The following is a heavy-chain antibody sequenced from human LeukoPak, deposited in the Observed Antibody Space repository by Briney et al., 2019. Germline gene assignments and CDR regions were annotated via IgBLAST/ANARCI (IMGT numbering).Heavy chain of an antibody. CDR1: GFIFSHYG. V-gene: IGHV3-33*01. Sequence: GGSLRLSCEASGFIFSHYGMHWGRQAPGKGLEWVAVIWSDGSNSFYAGSVKGRFTISRDNSQNTVFLEMDSLRAEDTAMYYCARDAQRGFDYSNSLKYWGHGTLVTVSS. D-gene: IGHD4-11*01. CDR2: IWSDGSNS. J-gene: IGHJ4*01. CDR3: ARDAQRGFDYSNSLKY.